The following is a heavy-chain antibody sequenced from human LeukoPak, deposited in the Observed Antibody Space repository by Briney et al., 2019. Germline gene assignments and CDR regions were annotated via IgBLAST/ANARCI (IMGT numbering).Heavy chain of an antibody. CDR3: ARGRDIVVVGVDP. D-gene: IGHD2-2*01. CDR1: GYTFTGYY. J-gene: IGHJ5*02. Sequence: ASVKVSCKASGYTFTGYYMHWVRQAPGQGLEWMGWINPNSGGTNYAQKLQGRVTMTRDTSISTAYMELSRLRSDDTAVYYCARGRDIVVVGVDPWGQGTLVTVSS. CDR2: INPNSGGT. V-gene: IGHV1-2*02.